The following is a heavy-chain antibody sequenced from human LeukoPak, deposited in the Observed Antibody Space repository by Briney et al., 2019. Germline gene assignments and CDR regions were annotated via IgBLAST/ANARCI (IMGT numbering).Heavy chain of an antibody. CDR3: AKVGAMVL. J-gene: IGHJ4*02. CDR1: GYTFTGYY. CDR2: INPNSGGT. Sequence: ASVKVSCKASGYTFTGYYMHWVRQAPGQGLEWMGWINPNSGGTNYAQKFQGRVTMTRDKSITTAYTDLSSLTSDDTAVYYCAKVGAMVLWGQGTQVTVSS. D-gene: IGHD3-10*01. V-gene: IGHV1-2*02.